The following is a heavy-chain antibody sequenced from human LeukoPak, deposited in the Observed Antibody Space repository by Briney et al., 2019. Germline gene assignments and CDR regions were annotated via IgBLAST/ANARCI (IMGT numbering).Heavy chain of an antibody. CDR2: IYPGGSDT. Sequence: GESLKISCKASAYSSTSYWIGWVRQMPGKGLVWMGIIYPGGSDTRYSPSFQGQVTISADKSTSTAYLQWSSLKASDTAMYYCARHDGGYSSYAFDIGGQRTMVTV. V-gene: IGHV5-51*01. J-gene: IGHJ3*02. D-gene: IGHD5-18*01. CDR1: AYSSTSYW. CDR3: ARHDGGYSSYAFDI.